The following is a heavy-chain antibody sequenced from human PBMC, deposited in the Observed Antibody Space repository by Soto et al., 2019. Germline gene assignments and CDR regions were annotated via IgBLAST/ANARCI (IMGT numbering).Heavy chain of an antibody. CDR2: INAGNGNT. V-gene: IGHV1-3*01. CDR3: ASAYCSSTSCYDRYWLDP. J-gene: IGHJ5*02. D-gene: IGHD2-2*01. CDR1: GYTFTSYA. Sequence: ASVKVSCKASGYTFTSYAMHWVRQAPGQRLEWMGWINAGNGNTKYSQKFQGRVTITRDTSASTAYMELSSLRSEDTAVYYCASAYCSSTSCYDRYWLDPWGQGTLGIVS.